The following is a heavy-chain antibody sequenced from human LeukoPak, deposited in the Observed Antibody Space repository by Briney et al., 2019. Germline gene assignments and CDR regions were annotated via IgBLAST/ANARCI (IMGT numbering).Heavy chain of an antibody. D-gene: IGHD4-17*01. Sequence: GGSLRLSCAASGFIFSSHRMTWVRQVPGKGLEFVASIKQGGSEKYYADSVKGRFTVSRDNAKNSLNLQMNSLSAGDTAVYYCARGPNHGDRVDYLDSWGQGTKVTVSS. J-gene: IGHJ4*02. CDR2: IKQGGSEK. CDR3: ARGPNHGDRVDYLDS. V-gene: IGHV3-7*01. CDR1: GFIFSSHR.